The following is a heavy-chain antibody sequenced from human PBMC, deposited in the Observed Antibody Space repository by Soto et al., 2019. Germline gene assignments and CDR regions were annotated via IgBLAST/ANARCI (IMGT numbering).Heavy chain of an antibody. V-gene: IGHV3-33*01. CDR3: AAQAFDY. CDR1: GFTFRDYG. J-gene: IGHJ4*02. CDR2: IWHDGSKK. Sequence: QVQLVEAGGGVVQPGRSLRLSCAASGFTFRDYGIHWVRQAPGKGPEWVAFIWHDGSKKYYADSVKGRFTSSRGNSRNTLYLQLNSLRAEDTAVYYCAAQAFDYWGQGTQVTVSS.